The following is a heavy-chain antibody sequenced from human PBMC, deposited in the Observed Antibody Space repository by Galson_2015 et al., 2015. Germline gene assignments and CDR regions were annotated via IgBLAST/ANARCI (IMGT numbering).Heavy chain of an antibody. CDR3: AKDDYSNYRALYFDY. CDR1: GFTFDDYT. Sequence: SLRLSCAASGFTFDDYTMHWVRQAPGKGLEWVSLISGSGGSTYYADSVKGRFTISRDNSKNTLYLQMNSLRAEDTAVYYCAKDDYSNYRALYFDYWGQGTLVTVSS. CDR2: ISGSGGST. D-gene: IGHD4-11*01. V-gene: IGHV3-23*01. J-gene: IGHJ4*02.